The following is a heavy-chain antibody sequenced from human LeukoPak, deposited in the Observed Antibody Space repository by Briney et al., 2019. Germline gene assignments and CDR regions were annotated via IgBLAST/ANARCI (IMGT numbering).Heavy chain of an antibody. D-gene: IGHD3-22*01. J-gene: IGHJ1*01. CDR3: ARQSKGIIVITDFQH. CDR2: SSYSGST. V-gene: IGHV4-61*01. Sequence: SETLSLTCTVSGDSVSSGNYYWNWIRQPPGKGLEWIGKSSYSGSTNYNRSLKSRVTISVDTSKNQFSLKLSSVTAADTAVYYCARQSKGIIVITDFQHWGQGTLVTVSS. CDR1: GDSVSSGNYY.